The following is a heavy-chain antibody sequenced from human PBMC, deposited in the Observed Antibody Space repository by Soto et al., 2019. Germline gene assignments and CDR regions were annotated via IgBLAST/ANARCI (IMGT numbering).Heavy chain of an antibody. CDR2: INHSGST. CDR3: ARGLNTVGATTYFDY. J-gene: IGHJ4*02. V-gene: IGHV4-34*01. CDR1: GGSFSGYY. Sequence: QVQLQQWGAGLLKPSETLSLTCAVYGGSFSGYYWSWIRQPPGKGLEWIGEINHSGSTNYNPSLKSRVTISVDTSKNQFSLKLSSVTAADTAVYYCARGLNTVGATTYFDYWGQGTLVTVSS. D-gene: IGHD1-26*01.